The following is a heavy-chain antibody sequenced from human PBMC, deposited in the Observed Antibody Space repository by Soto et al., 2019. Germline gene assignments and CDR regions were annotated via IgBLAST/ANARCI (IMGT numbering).Heavy chain of an antibody. CDR1: AVSVSGYY. Sequence: PSETLSLTCTVSAVSVSGYYWNWIRQPPGKGLEWIGYVFHDGTTKYNPSLQSRVTMSVDMSKNQFSLNLSSVTAAATAVYYCARLPGGRDVYNYFVYWGQGTLVTVFS. D-gene: IGHD3-9*01. CDR3: ARLPGGRDVYNYFVY. V-gene: IGHV4-59*02. J-gene: IGHJ4*02. CDR2: VFHDGTT.